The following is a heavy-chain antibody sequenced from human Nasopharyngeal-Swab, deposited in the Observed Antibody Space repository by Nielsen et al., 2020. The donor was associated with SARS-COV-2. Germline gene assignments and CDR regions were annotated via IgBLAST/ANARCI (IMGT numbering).Heavy chain of an antibody. CDR2: IGTAGDP. CDR1: GFPFSSYD. V-gene: IGHV3-13*05. Sequence: GESLKISCATSGFPFSSYDMHWVRQATGKGLEWVSAIGTAGDPYYPGSVKGRFTISRENAKNSLYLQMNSLRAGDTAVYYCARGNSAGYYFDYWGQGTLVTVSS. CDR3: ARGNSAGYYFDY. D-gene: IGHD3-10*01. J-gene: IGHJ4*02.